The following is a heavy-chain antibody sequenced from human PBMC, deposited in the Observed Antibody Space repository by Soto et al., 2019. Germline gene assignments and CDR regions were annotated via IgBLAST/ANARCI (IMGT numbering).Heavy chain of an antibody. Sequence: QVQLVESGGGVVQPGRSLRLSCAASGFTFSTYAMHWVRQAPGKGLEWVALISYDGSNTYYADCVKGRLTISRDNSKSTLYLQMNSLRAEDTAVYYCAKELAYCGGDCSPTYYYYYYGMDVWGQGTTVTVSS. J-gene: IGHJ6*02. D-gene: IGHD2-21*02. V-gene: IGHV3-30*18. CDR1: GFTFSTYA. CDR3: AKELAYCGGDCSPTYYYYYYGMDV. CDR2: ISYDGSNT.